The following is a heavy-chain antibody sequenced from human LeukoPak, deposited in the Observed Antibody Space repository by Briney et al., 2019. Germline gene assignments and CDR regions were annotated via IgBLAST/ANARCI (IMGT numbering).Heavy chain of an antibody. CDR1: GFTFSNAW. CDR3: ARDLSGVAGYTYGRGIDY. Sequence: GGSLRLSCAASGFTFSNAWMSWVRQAPGKGLEWVANIKKDGSEKYYVDSVKGRFTISRDNAQTSLYLQMNSLRAEDTAVYYCARDLSGVAGYTYGRGIDYWGQGTLVTVSS. D-gene: IGHD5-18*01. CDR2: IKKDGSEK. J-gene: IGHJ4*02. V-gene: IGHV3-7*01.